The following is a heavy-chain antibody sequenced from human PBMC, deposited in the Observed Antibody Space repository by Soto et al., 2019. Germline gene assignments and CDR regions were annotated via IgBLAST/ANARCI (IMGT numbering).Heavy chain of an antibody. CDR3: AKDLSIAAAGWPPRQYYYGMDV. V-gene: IGHV3-30*18. J-gene: IGHJ6*02. CDR2: ISYDGSNK. D-gene: IGHD6-13*01. Sequence: GGSLRLSCAASGFTFSSYGMHWVRQAPGKGLEWVAVISYDGSNKYYADSVKGRFTISRDNSKNTLYLQMNSLRAEDTAAYYCAKDLSIAAAGWPPRQYYYGMDVWGQGTTVTVSS. CDR1: GFTFSSYG.